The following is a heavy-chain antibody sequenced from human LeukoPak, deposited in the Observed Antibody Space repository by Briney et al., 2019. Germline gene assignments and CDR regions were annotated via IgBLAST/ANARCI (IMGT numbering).Heavy chain of an antibody. CDR1: GFTLSTYG. Sequence: GGSLRLSCAASGFTLSTYGMHWVRQAPGKGLEWVAVIWHDGYNKYYADSVKGRFTISRDSSKNTMYLQMNSLRVEDTAMYYCVHGWASYGSGSSEFFDYWGQGSLVTVSS. D-gene: IGHD3-10*01. CDR2: IWHDGYNK. V-gene: IGHV3-33*01. CDR3: VHGWASYGSGSSEFFDY. J-gene: IGHJ4*02.